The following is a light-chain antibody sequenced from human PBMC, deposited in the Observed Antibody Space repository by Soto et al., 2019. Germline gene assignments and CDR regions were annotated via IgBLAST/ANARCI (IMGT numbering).Light chain of an antibody. CDR2: MND. V-gene: IGLV1-44*01. CDR3: AAWDDKLNVV. Sequence: QSVLTQAPSASGTPGRSVSISCSGGTSNIGRNSVDWYQQFPGTAPKLIIYMNDRRPSGVPDRFSAFRSGASATLAISGLQSEDEATYYCAAWDDKLNVVFGGGTTLTVL. J-gene: IGLJ2*01. CDR1: TSNIGRNS.